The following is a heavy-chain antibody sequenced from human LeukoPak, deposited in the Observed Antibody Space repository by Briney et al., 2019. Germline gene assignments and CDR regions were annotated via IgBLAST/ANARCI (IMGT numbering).Heavy chain of an antibody. J-gene: IGHJ4*02. CDR2: IYYSGNT. V-gene: IGHV4-59*01. D-gene: IGHD6-19*01. CDR3: ARGSEKSSGWYKNYFDY. Sequence: SETLSLTCTVSGVSISNYYWSWIRQPPGKGLEWIGYIYYSGNTNYNPSLKSRVTISVDTSKNQFSLKLSSVTAADTAVYYCARGSEKSSGWYKNYFDYWGQGTLVTVSS. CDR1: GVSISNYY.